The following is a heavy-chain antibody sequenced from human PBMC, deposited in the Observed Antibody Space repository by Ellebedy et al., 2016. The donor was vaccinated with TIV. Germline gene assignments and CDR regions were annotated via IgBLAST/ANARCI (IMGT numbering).Heavy chain of an antibody. CDR2: IYNSGST. CDR3: ARVGRIVSARRCFDP. J-gene: IGHJ5*02. Sequence: MPSETLSLTCTVSGGSISSYYWSWIRQPPGKGLELLGYIYNSGSTNYNPSLKSRVTISVDTSNNQFSLKLTSVTAADTAVYFCARVGRIVSARRCFDPWGQGTLVTVFS. CDR1: GGSISSYY. V-gene: IGHV4-59*01. D-gene: IGHD1-26*01.